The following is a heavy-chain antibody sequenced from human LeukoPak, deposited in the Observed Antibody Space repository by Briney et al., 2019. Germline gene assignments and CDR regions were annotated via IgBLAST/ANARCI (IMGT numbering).Heavy chain of an antibody. V-gene: IGHV3-21*01. J-gene: IGHJ4*02. CDR3: ASLGAAGDY. Sequence: GGSLRLSCVASGFTFSSYALNWVRQAPGQGLEWVSYISSSSSYIYYAESVKGRFTISRDNAKNSLYLQMNSLRAEDTAVYYCASLGAAGDYWGQGTLVTVSS. D-gene: IGHD6-13*01. CDR2: ISSSSSYI. CDR1: GFTFSSYA.